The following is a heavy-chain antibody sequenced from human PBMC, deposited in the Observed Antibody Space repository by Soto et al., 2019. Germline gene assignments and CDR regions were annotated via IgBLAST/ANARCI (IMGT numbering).Heavy chain of an antibody. V-gene: IGHV4-31*03. CDR1: GGSITSGDYY. D-gene: IGHD4-17*01. CDR2: IYFSGSA. CDR3: TRDSSGDYGWFDS. Sequence: SETLSLTCTVSGGSITSGDYYWSWIRQRPGKGLQWIGYIYFSGSAYYHPSLKSRVTISLDTSKNQFSLNLRSVTAADTAVYYCTRDSSGDYGWFDSWGQGTVVTVSS. J-gene: IGHJ5*01.